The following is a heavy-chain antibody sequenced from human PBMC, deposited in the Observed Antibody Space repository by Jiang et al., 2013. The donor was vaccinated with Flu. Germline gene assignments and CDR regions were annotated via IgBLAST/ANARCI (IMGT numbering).Heavy chain of an antibody. Sequence: TFSSYWMSWVRPGVQGRGLEWVANIKQDGSXKYYVDSVKGRFTISRDNAKNSLYLQMNSLRAEDTAVYYCARGWGITGSFDPWGQGTLVTVSS. CDR3: ARGWGITGSFDP. J-gene: IGHJ5*02. CDR2: IKQDGSXK. V-gene: IGHV3-7*01. CDR1: TFSSYW. D-gene: IGHD1-20*01.